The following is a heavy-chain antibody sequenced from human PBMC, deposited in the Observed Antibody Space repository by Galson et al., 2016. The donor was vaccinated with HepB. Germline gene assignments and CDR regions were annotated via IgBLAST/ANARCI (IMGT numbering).Heavy chain of an antibody. CDR2: ISFDGTKE. CDR1: GFSFGTFSSYG. J-gene: IGHJ5*02. CDR3: AKDSDMYYDISNGYYGMGFDP. V-gene: IGHV3-30*18. D-gene: IGHD3-9*01. Sequence: SLRLSCAASGFSFGTFSSYGMHWVRQAPGKGLEWVALISFDGTKEFYVESVRGRFTISRDNSENTLYLHMNNLRPEDTAVYYCAKDSDMYYDISNGYYGMGFDPWGQGVLVTVSS.